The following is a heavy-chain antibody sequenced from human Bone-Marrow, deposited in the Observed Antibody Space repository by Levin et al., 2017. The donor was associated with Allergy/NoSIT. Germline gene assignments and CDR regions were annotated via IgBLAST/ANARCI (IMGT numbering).Heavy chain of an antibody. J-gene: IGHJ4*02. CDR3: ARGRGARATDALDS. CDR2: ISGSGESK. Sequence: LAGGSLRLSCGASGFTFSNYAMNWVRQAPGKGLEYVSAISGSGESKYYAYSVKGRFTIFRDKSKDTLYLQMGSLRPEDTAVYYCARGRGARATDALDSWGQGTLVTVAS. CDR1: GFTFSNYA. D-gene: IGHD1-26*01. V-gene: IGHV3-64*01.